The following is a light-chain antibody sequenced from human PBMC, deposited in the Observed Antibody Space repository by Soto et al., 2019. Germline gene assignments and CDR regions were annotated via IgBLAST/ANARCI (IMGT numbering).Light chain of an antibody. CDR3: SSYAGSNNLG. CDR1: SSDVGGYNY. CDR2: EVI. Sequence: QSALTQPPSASGSPGQSVTISCTGTSSDVGGYNYVSWYQQHPGKAPKLMIYEVIKRPSGVPDRFSGSKSGNTASLTVSGLQAEDEADYYCSSYAGSNNLGFGGGTKLTVL. J-gene: IGLJ3*02. V-gene: IGLV2-8*01.